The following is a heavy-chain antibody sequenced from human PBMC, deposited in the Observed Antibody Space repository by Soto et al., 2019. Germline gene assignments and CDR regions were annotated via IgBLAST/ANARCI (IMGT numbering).Heavy chain of an antibody. CDR3: ARVGGLGLGYCSSTSCYARYYYYGMDV. D-gene: IGHD2-2*01. CDR2: INHSGST. CDR1: GGSFSGYY. V-gene: IGHV4-34*01. J-gene: IGHJ6*02. Sequence: QVQLQQWGAGLLKPSETLSLTCAVYGGSFSGYYWSWIRQPPGKGLEWMGEINHSGSTNYNPSLKSRVTISVDTSKNQFSLKLSSVTAADTAVYYCARVGGLGLGYCSSTSCYARYYYYGMDVWGQGTTVTVSS.